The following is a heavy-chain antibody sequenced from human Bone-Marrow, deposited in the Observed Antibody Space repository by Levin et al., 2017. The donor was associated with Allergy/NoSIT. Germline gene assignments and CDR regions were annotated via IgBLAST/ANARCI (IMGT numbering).Heavy chain of an antibody. J-gene: IGHJ3*02. CDR1: GFTFSTYA. D-gene: IGHD5-18*01. CDR3: AKDSGYSYGPHDAFDI. Sequence: GGSLRLSCAASGFTFSTYAMSWVRQAPGKGLEWVSAISGSGGNTYYADSVKGRFTISRDNFKNTLYLQMNSLRAEDTAVYYCAKDSGYSYGPHDAFDIWGQGTMVTVSS. V-gene: IGHV3-23*01. CDR2: ISGSGGNT.